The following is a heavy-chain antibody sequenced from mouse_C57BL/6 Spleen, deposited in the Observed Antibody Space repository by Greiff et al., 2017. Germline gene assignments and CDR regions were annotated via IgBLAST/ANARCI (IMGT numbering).Heavy chain of an antibody. D-gene: IGHD4-1*01. CDR1: GFTFSDYY. CDR3: AREGLGHYYFDY. CDR2: INYDGSST. V-gene: IGHV5-16*01. J-gene: IGHJ2*01. Sequence: EVMLVESEGGLVQPGSSMKLSCTASGFTFSDYYMAWVRQVPEKGLEWVANINYDGSSTYYLDSLKSRFIISRDNAKNILYLQMSSLKSEDTATNYCAREGLGHYYFDYWGQGTTLTVSS.